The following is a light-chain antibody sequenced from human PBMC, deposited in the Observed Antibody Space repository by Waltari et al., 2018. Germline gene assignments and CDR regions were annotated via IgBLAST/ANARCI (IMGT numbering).Light chain of an antibody. CDR2: AAS. CDR1: QDISKS. V-gene: IGKV1-9*01. Sequence: IQLTQSPSSLSASVGDSVTITCRAGQDISKSLAWYQQNPGKAPNLMIYAASSLQGGVPSRFSGSGSGTDFALTISSLQPEDSATYYCQQLETYPITFGQGTRLEIK. J-gene: IGKJ5*01. CDR3: QQLETYPIT.